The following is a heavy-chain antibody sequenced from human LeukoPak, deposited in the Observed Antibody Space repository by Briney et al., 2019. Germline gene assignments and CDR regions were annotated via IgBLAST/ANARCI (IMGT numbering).Heavy chain of an antibody. J-gene: IGHJ4*02. CDR2: INPTSGVT. CDR1: GYTFIGYY. D-gene: IGHD2-2*01. CDR3: ARDQYCTSTGCYPYFHF. V-gene: IGHV1-2*02. Sequence: ASVKVSCKASGYTFIGYYTHWVRQAPGQGLEWMGSINPTSGVTNYAQKFQGRVTMTRDTSISTAYMELSSLRSDDTAVYYCARDQYCTSTGCYPYFHFWGQGTLVTVSS.